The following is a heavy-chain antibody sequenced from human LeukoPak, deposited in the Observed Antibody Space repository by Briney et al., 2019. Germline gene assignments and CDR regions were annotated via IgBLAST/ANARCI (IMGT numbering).Heavy chain of an antibody. CDR3: ARENIIGGIVDGEDY. CDR2: INPDSGDT. CDR1: GYTFTDRY. Sequence: GASVKVSCKASGYTFTDRYIHWVRQAPGQGLEWMGWINPDSGDTYYTQKFQGRITMTRDTFISTVYMELTRLTSDDTAVYYCARENIIGGIVDGEDYWGQGTLVTVSS. J-gene: IGHJ4*02. D-gene: IGHD3-16*01. V-gene: IGHV1-2*02.